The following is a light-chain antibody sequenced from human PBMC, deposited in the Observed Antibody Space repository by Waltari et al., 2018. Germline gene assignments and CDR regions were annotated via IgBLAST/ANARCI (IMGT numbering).Light chain of an antibody. J-gene: IGKJ1*01. CDR2: GAY. CDR1: QSVSRN. CDR3: QQYISWPWT. V-gene: IGKV3-15*01. Sequence: VMTQSPATLSVSPGERATLSCRASQSVSRNLAWYQQKPGQAPRLLISGAYTRGTGIPARFSGSGSGTEFSLTISRLQSEDFAVYYCQQYISWPWTFGQGTKVEIK.